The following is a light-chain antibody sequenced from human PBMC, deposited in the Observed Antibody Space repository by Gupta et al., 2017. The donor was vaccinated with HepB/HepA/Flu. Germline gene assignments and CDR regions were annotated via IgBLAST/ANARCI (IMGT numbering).Light chain of an antibody. CDR2: LGS. CDR3: RQALQTHIFT. CDR1: QSLLHSNGYNY. Sequence: DIVMTQSPLSLPVTPGEPASISCRSSQSLLHSNGYNYLDWYLQKPGQSPQLLIYLGSNRAAGVPDRFSGSGSGTDFTLKISRGEAEDVGVYYCRQALQTHIFTFGPGTKVDIK. V-gene: IGKV2-28*01. J-gene: IGKJ3*01.